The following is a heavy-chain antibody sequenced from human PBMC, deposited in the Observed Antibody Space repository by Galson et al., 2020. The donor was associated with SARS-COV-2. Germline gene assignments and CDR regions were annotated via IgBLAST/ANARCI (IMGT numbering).Heavy chain of an antibody. V-gene: IGHV4-34*01. J-gene: IGHJ5*02. CDR2: INHSGST. Sequence: SETLSLTCAVYGGSFSGYYWSWIRQPPGKGLEWIGEINHSGSTNYNPSLKSRVTISVDTSKNQFSLKLSSVTAADTAVYYCARVLGVVVPAATSRYNWFDPWGQGTLVTVSS. D-gene: IGHD2-2*01. CDR3: ARVLGVVVPAATSRYNWFDP. CDR1: GGSFSGYY.